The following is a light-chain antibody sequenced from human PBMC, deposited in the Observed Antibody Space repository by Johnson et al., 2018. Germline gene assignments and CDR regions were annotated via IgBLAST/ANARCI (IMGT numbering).Light chain of an antibody. J-gene: IGLJ1*01. Sequence: QSVLTQPPSVSAAPGQKVTISCSGSSSNIGNNYVSWYQQLPGTAPKLLIYENNKRPSGIPDRFSGSKSGTSATLGITGLQTGDEADYYCGTWDSSLIAVNVCGTGTKVTVL. CDR1: SSNIGNNY. CDR2: ENN. V-gene: IGLV1-51*02. CDR3: GTWDSSLIAVNV.